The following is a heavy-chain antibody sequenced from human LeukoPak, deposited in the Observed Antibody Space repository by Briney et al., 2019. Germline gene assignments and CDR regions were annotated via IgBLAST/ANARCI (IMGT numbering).Heavy chain of an antibody. J-gene: IGHJ4*02. CDR3: ARTCSGSSCYVIY. D-gene: IGHD2-2*01. CDR2: ISGYNGNT. CDR1: GYTFSNYD. V-gene: IGHV1-18*01. Sequence: ASVKVSCKASGYTFSNYDITWVRQAPGQGLEWMGWISGYNGNTNYAQKFQGRVTMTTETSTSTAYMELRSLRSDDTAVYYCARTCSGSSCYVIYWGQGTLLTVSS.